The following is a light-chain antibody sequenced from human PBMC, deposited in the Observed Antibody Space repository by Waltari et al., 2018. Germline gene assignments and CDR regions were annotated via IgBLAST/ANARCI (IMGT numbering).Light chain of an antibody. CDR2: DAS. CDR3: QQYNRWPPIT. Sequence: EIVMTQSPATLSVSPGETATLSCRASQSVSSNVAWYQKKPGQAPSLLIYDASTSATSIPAKFRGSGSGTEFTLTISSLQSEDFAVYYCQQYNRWPPITFGHGTRLEIK. J-gene: IGKJ5*01. CDR1: QSVSSN. V-gene: IGKV3-15*01.